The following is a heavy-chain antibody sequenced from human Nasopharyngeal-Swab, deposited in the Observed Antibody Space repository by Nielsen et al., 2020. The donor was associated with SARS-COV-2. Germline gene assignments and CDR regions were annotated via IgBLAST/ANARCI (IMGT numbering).Heavy chain of an antibody. CDR1: GVSITSQY. CDR3: AKEGATGWFDP. CDR2: ISHNSGT. J-gene: IGHJ5*02. V-gene: IGHV4-59*11. Sequence: SETLSLTCTVSGVSITSQYWSWIRQPPGKGLAWIGYISHNSGTSYSPFLKSRVTMFLDTSKNQFSLRLRSLNAADTAVYYCAKEGATGWFDPWGQGTLVTVSS.